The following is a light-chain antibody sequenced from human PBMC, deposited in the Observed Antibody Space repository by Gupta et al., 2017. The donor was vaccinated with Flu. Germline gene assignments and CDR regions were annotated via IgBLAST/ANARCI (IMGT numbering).Light chain of an antibody. J-gene: IGKJ1*01. Sequence: DIVLTQSPGTLSLSPGERATLSCRASQSVGSNYLAWYQQKPGQTPRLLIYDASRRATGIPDRFSGSGSGTDFTLNISRLEPEDFAVYYCQQYGSSRTFGQGTKVEIK. CDR2: DAS. V-gene: IGKV3-20*01. CDR3: QQYGSSRT. CDR1: QSVGSNY.